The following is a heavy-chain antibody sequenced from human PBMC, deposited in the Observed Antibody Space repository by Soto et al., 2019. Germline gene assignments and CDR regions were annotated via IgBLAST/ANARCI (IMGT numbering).Heavy chain of an antibody. CDR3: ARVDYDSSGYYYYFDY. D-gene: IGHD3-22*01. J-gene: IGHJ4*02. V-gene: IGHV4-59*01. CDR1: GGSISSYY. CDR2: IYYSGST. Sequence: TSETLSLTCTVSGGSISSYYWSWIRQPPGKGLEWIGYIYYSGSTNYNPSLKSRVTISVDTSKNQFSLKLSSVTAADTAVYYCARVDYDSSGYYYYFDYWGQGTLVTVSS.